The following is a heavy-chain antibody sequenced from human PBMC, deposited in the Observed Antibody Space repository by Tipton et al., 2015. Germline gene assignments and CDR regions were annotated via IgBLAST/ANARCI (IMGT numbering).Heavy chain of an antibody. D-gene: IGHD6-19*01. Sequence: GLVKPSETLSLTCTVSDGSISSYYWSWIRQPAGKGLEWIGRIYTSGNTNYNPSLKSRVTISLEASKNQFSLRLNSVTAADTAVYYCGRDPGVGSGWSHQGDFWGQGTLVTVSS. J-gene: IGHJ4*02. CDR3: GRDPGVGSGWSHQGDF. CDR2: IYTSGNT. V-gene: IGHV4-4*07. CDR1: DGSISSYY.